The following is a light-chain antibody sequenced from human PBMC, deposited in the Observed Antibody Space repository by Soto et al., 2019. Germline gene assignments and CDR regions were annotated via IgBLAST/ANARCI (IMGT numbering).Light chain of an antibody. CDR1: QSVSSSY. CDR2: GAS. J-gene: IGKJ4*01. V-gene: IGKV3-20*01. Sequence: EIVLTQSPGTLSLSPGERATLSCRASQSVSSSYLAWYQQKPGKAPRLLIYGASSRSTAIPDRFSGSGSGTDVTLTISRLEPEDLGVYYCQRYGICFTFGGATKLEIK. CDR3: QRYGICFT.